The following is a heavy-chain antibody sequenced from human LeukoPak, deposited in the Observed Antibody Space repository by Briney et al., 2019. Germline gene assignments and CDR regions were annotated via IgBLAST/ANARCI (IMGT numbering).Heavy chain of an antibody. CDR2: IYYSGST. CDR3: ARDRPFGGVLDFDY. J-gene: IGHJ4*02. D-gene: IGHD3-16*01. CDR1: GGSISSSSYY. V-gene: IGHV4-39*02. Sequence: PSETLSLTCTVSGGSISSSSYYWGWIRQPPGKGLEWIGSIYYSGSTYYNPSLKSRVTISVDTSKNQFSLKLSSVTAADTAVYYCARDRPFGGVLDFDYWGQGTLVTVSS.